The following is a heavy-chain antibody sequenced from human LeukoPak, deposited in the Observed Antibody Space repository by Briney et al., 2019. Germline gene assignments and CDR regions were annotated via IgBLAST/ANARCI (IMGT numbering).Heavy chain of an antibody. V-gene: IGHV3-23*01. D-gene: IGHD1-26*01. Sequence: GGSLRLSCAASGFTFSSYAMSWVRQAPGKGLEWVSAISGSGGSTYYADSVKGRLTISRDNSKNTLYLQMNSLRAEDTAVYYCAKVLRCHVGGPVGYWGQGTLVTVSS. CDR2: ISGSGGST. J-gene: IGHJ4*02. CDR1: GFTFSSYA. CDR3: AKVLRCHVGGPVGY.